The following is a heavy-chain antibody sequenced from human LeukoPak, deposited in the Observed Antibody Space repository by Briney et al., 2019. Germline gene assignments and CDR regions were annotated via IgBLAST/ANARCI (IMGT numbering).Heavy chain of an antibody. CDR1: GFTFSSYE. V-gene: IGHV3-48*03. CDR3: ARVHYYGSGSYYLAFDI. Sequence: GGSLRLSCAASGFTFSSYEMNWVRQAPGKGLEWVSYISSSGSTIYYADSVKGRFTISRDNAKNSLYLQMNSLRAEDTAVYYCARVHYYGSGSYYLAFDIWGQGTMVTVFS. D-gene: IGHD3-10*01. CDR2: ISSSGSTI. J-gene: IGHJ3*02.